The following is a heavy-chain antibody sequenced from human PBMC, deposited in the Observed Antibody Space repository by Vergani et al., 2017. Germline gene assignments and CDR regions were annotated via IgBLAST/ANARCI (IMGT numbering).Heavy chain of an antibody. D-gene: IGHD6-19*01. CDR3: ARDPGEQWLDPSDEGYYYYGMDV. CDR1: GGSISSYY. Sequence: QVQLQESGPGLVKPSETLSLTCTVSGGSISSYYWSWIRQPAGKGLEWIGRIYTSGSTNYNPSLKSRVTMSVDTSKNQFSLQLNSVTPEDTAVYYCARDPGEQWLDPSDEGYYYYGMDVWGQGTTVTVSS. V-gene: IGHV4-4*07. CDR2: IYTSGST. J-gene: IGHJ6*02.